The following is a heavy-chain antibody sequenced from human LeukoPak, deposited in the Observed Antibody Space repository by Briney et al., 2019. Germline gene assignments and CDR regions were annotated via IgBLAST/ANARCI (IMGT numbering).Heavy chain of an antibody. D-gene: IGHD6-13*01. CDR3: ARGRSSWYEDY. CDR1: GYTFTGYY. Sequence: ASVKVSCKASGYTFTGYYMHWVRQAPGQGLEWMGWMNPNSGNTGYAQKFQGRVTMTRNTSISTAYMELSSLRSEDTAVYYCARGRSSWYEDYWGQGTLVTVSS. V-gene: IGHV1-8*02. J-gene: IGHJ4*02. CDR2: MNPNSGNT.